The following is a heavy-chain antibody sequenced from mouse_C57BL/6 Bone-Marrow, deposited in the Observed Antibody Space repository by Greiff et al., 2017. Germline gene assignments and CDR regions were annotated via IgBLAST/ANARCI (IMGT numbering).Heavy chain of an antibody. CDR1: GFNFKDDY. CDR3: TLTGTDY. D-gene: IGHD4-1*01. CDR2: IDPENGDT. J-gene: IGHJ2*01. V-gene: IGHV14-4*01. Sequence: VQLQQSGAELVRPGASVKLSCTASGFNFKDDYMHWVKQRPEQGLEWIGWIDPENGDTEYASKFQGKATITADTSSNTAYLQLSSLTSEDTAVYYCTLTGTDYWGQGTTLTVSS.